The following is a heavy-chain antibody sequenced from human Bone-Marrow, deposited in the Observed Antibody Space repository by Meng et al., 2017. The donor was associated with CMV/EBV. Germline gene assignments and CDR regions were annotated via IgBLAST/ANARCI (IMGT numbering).Heavy chain of an antibody. J-gene: IGHJ2*01. CDR2: IIPILGIA. D-gene: IGHD2-2*01. CDR1: GGTFSSYA. V-gene: IGHV1-69*10. Sequence: SVKVSCKASGGTFSSYAISWVRQAPGQGLEWMGGIIPILGIANYAQKFQGRVTITADKSTSTAYMELSSLRSEDTAVYYCARRYCSSTSCYPSYWYFDLWGRGTLVTVSS. CDR3: ARRYCSSTSCYPSYWYFDL.